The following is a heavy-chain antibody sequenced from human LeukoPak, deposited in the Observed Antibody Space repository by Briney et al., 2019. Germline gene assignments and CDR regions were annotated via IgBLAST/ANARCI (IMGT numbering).Heavy chain of an antibody. J-gene: IGHJ3*02. D-gene: IGHD3-10*01. V-gene: IGHV7-4-1*02. CDR1: GYTFTSYA. Sequence: GASVTVSCTASGYTFTSYAMNWVRQAPGQGLEWMGWINTNTGDPTYAQGFTGRFVFSLDTSVSTAYLQISSLKAEDTAVYYCARAGVNYYGPWDAFDIWGQGTMVTVSS. CDR2: INTNTGDP. CDR3: ARAGVNYYGPWDAFDI.